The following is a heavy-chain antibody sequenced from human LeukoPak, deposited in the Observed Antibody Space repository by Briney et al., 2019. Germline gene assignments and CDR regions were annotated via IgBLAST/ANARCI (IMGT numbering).Heavy chain of an antibody. J-gene: IGHJ4*02. V-gene: IGHV3-74*01. CDR3: VSFYETY. Sequence: GGSLRLSCVASGNYWMHWVRQAPGKGLVWVSHINSDGSWTSYADSVKGRFTISKDNAKNTVYLQMNNLRAEDTAVYYCVSFYETYWGRGTLVTVSS. D-gene: IGHD2-2*01. CDR1: GNYW. CDR2: INSDGSWT.